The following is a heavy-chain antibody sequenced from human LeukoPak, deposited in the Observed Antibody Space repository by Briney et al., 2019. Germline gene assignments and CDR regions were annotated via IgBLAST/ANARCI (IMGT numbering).Heavy chain of an antibody. V-gene: IGHV3-30*18. CDR3: AKDGSKQWPIFYYYGIDV. J-gene: IGHJ6*02. Sequence: GRSLRLSCAASGFTFSSYGMHWVRQAPGKGLEWVAVISYDGSNKYYADSVKGRFTISRDNSKNTLYLQMNSLRAEDTAVYYCAKDGSKQWPIFYYYGIDVWGQGTTVTVSS. D-gene: IGHD6-19*01. CDR1: GFTFSSYG. CDR2: ISYDGSNK.